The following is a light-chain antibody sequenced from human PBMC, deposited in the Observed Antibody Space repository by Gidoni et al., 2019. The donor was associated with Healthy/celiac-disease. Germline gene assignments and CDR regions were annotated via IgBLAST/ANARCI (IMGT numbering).Light chain of an antibody. CDR1: QSISSW. CDR3: QQYNSYSQT. J-gene: IGKJ1*01. V-gene: IGKV1-5*03. CDR2: KAS. Sequence: DIQVTQSPSTLSASVGERFTSTCRASQSISSWLTWYQQKPGKAPKLLIYKASSLESGVPSRFSGSGSGTEFTLTISSLQPDDFATYSCQQYNSYSQTFGPGTKVEIK.